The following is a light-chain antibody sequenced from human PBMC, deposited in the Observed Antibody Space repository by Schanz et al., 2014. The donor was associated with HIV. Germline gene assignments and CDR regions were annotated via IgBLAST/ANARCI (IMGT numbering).Light chain of an antibody. CDR3: NSYVGNSVWV. CDR1: GSDIGGYNY. J-gene: IGLJ3*02. CDR2: GDN. Sequence: QSALTQPPSASGSPGQSVTISCTGTGSDIGGYNYVSWYQQHPGKAPKVLIHGDNNRPSGVSHRFSASRSGNTASLTVSGLQAEDEADYYCNSYVGNSVWVFGGGTKLTVL. V-gene: IGLV2-8*01.